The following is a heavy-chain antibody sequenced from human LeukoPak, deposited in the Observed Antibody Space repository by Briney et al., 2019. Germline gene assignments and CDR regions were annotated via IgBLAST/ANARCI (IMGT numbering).Heavy chain of an antibody. J-gene: IGHJ4*02. D-gene: IGHD5-18*01. CDR1: GFTFSSYA. CDR3: AREDTAMVTRSFDY. CDR2: ISYGGSNK. Sequence: PGRSLRLSCAASGFTFSSYAMHWVRQAPGKGLEWVAVISYGGSNKYYADSVKGRFTISRDNSKNTLYLQMNSLRAEDTAVYYCAREDTAMVTRSFDYWGQGTLVTVSS. V-gene: IGHV3-30*04.